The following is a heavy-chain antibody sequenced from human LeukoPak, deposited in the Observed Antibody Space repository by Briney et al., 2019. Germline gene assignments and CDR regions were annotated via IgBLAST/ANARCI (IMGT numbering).Heavy chain of an antibody. CDR2: ISFDGSNK. CDR1: GFTFSNYS. V-gene: IGHV3-30*18. Sequence: GGSLRLSCVASGFTFSNYSMNWVRQAPGKGLEWVALISFDGSNKYYADSLKGRFTIYRDNSKNTLYLQMNSLRAEDTAVYYGWKGGYYCSGSNYNGRFYWGQGTLVTVSS. CDR3: WKGGYYCSGSNYNGRFY. J-gene: IGHJ4*02. D-gene: IGHD3-10*01.